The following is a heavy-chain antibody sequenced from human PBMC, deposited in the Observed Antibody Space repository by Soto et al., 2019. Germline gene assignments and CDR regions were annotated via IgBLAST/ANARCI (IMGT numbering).Heavy chain of an antibody. Sequence: LRLSCAASGFTFDDYAMHWVRQAPGKGLEWVSGISWNSGSIGYADSVKGRFTISRDNAKNSLYLQMNSLRAEDTALYYCAKDSYYDSSGSIDYWGQGTLVTVSS. CDR3: AKDSYYDSSGSIDY. D-gene: IGHD3-22*01. CDR2: ISWNSGSI. J-gene: IGHJ4*02. V-gene: IGHV3-9*01. CDR1: GFTFDDYA.